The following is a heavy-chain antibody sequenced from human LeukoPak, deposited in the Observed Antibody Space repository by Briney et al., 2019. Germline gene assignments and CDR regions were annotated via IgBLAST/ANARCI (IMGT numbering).Heavy chain of an antibody. J-gene: IGHJ5*02. CDR3: ARGSSLAAS. V-gene: IGHV4-59*01. D-gene: IGHD6-6*01. CDR2: IYYSGST. Sequence: PSETLSLTCTVSGGSISRYYWSWIRQPPGKGLEWIGYIYYSGSTNYNPSLKSRVTISVDTSKNQFSLKLSSVTAADTAVYYCARGSSLAASWGQGTLVTVSS. CDR1: GGSISRYY.